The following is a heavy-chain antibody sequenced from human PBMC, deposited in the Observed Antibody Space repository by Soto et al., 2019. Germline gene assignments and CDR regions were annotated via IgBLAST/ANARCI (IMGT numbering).Heavy chain of an antibody. CDR2: IYHSGST. CDR3: ARNGGTGARDYYYGMDV. CDR1: GGSISSGGYS. V-gene: IGHV4-30-2*01. D-gene: IGHD2-8*01. Sequence: SETLSLTCAVSGGSISSGGYSWSWIRQPPGKGLEWIGYIYHSGSTYYNPSLKSRVTISVDRSKNQFSLKLSSVTAADTAVYYCARNGGTGARDYYYGMDVWGQGTTVTVS. J-gene: IGHJ6*02.